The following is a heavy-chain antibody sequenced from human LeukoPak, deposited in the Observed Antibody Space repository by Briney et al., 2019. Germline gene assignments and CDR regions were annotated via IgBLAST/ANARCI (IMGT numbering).Heavy chain of an antibody. V-gene: IGHV4-39*07. D-gene: IGHD4-23*01. Sequence: SETLSLTCTVSGGSISSSSYYWGWIRQPPGKGLEWIGSIYYSGGTYYNPSLKSRVTISVDTSKNQFSLKLSSVTAADTAVYYCASLVVTPDSLGYFDYWGQGTLVTVPS. CDR2: IYYSGGT. CDR1: GGSISSSSYY. J-gene: IGHJ4*02. CDR3: ASLVVTPDSLGYFDY.